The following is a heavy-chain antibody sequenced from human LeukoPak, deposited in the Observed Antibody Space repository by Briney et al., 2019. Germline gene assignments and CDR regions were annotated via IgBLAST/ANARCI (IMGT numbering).Heavy chain of an antibody. D-gene: IGHD2-2*01. CDR1: GGSISSSSYY. Sequence: SETLSLTCTVSGGSISSSSYYWGWIRQPPGKGLEWIGSIYYSGSTYYNPSLKSRVTISVDTSKNQFSLKLSSVTAADTAVYYCARRPESYCSSTSCYPGSFDPWGQGTLVTVSS. CDR3: ARRPESYCSSTSCYPGSFDP. CDR2: IYYSGST. J-gene: IGHJ5*02. V-gene: IGHV4-39*01.